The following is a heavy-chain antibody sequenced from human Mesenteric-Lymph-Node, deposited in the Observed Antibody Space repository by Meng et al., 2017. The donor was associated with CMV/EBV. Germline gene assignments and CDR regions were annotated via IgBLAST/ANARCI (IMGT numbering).Heavy chain of an antibody. J-gene: IGHJ4*02. D-gene: IGHD1-1*01. CDR3: ARVEDSDDHYLDS. CDR2: IIPILGIA. V-gene: IGHV1-69*04. CDR1: GGTFSSYA. Sequence: CKASGGTFSSYAISWVRQAPGQGLEWMGRIIPILGIANYAQKFQGRVTITADKSTSTAYMELSSLRSEDTAVYYCARVEDSDDHYLDSWGQGSLVTVSS.